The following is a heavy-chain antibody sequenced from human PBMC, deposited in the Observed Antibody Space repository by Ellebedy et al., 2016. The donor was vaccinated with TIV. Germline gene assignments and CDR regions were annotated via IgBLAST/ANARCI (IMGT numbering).Heavy chain of an antibody. CDR2: ISGSGGST. CDR1: GFTFSNFA. D-gene: IGHD1-1*01. CDR3: AKDRATRVPATGSFDS. J-gene: IGHJ4*02. V-gene: IGHV3-23*01. Sequence: ESLKISXAASGFTFSNFAMNWVRQAPGKGLEWVATISGSGGSTYYADSVKGRLTISRDTSKSTLYLQMNSLRAEDTAVYYCAKDRATRVPATGSFDSWGQGTLVAVSS.